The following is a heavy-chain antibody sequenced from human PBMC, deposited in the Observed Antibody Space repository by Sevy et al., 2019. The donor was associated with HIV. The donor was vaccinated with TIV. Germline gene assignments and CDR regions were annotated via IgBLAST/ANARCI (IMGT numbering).Heavy chain of an antibody. CDR2: IWYDGNNK. CDR3: ARAGGCSTTSCYLPDY. D-gene: IGHD2-2*01. J-gene: IGHJ4*02. V-gene: IGHV3-33*01. Sequence: GGSLRLSCAASGFSFSSYAMHWVRQAPGKGLEWVAIIWYDGNNKYYADSVKGRLTSSGDNSKNTLYLQMNSLRAEDTAVYYCARAGGCSTTSCYLPDYWGQGTLVTVSS. CDR1: GFSFSSYA.